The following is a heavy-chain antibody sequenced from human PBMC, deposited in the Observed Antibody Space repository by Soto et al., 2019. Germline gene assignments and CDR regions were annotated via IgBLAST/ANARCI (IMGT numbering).Heavy chain of an antibody. D-gene: IGHD3-16*01. CDR3: VKDSEYDYARGSIRI. Sequence: EVQLVESGGGLVQPGRSLRLSCAASGFIFDDYVMHWVRQAPGKGLEWVSGISWNSGSIGYADSVKGRFTISRDNAKNSLYLQMNSLRAEDTALFYCVKDSEYDYARGSIRIWGQGTMVTVSS. CDR1: GFIFDDYV. J-gene: IGHJ3*02. CDR2: ISWNSGSI. V-gene: IGHV3-9*01.